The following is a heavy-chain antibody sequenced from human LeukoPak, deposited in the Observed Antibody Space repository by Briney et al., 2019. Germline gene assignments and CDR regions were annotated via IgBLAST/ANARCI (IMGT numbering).Heavy chain of an antibody. J-gene: IGHJ1*01. Sequence: AGGSLRLSCAASGFTFSTYAMSWVRQAPGKGLEWVSAISGSGGSTYYAESVKGRFTISRDNSKNTLNLQMNSLRVEDTAVYYCAKDHISGSYFEYFQHWGQGTLVTVSS. D-gene: IGHD1-26*01. CDR1: GFTFSTYA. CDR3: AKDHISGSYFEYFQH. V-gene: IGHV3-23*01. CDR2: ISGSGGST.